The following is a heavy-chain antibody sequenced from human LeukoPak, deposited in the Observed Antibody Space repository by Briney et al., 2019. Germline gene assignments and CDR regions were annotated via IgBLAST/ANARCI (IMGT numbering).Heavy chain of an antibody. D-gene: IGHD2-8*02. CDR3: ARDEHQFYHSSTGRFDY. V-gene: IGHV3-7*04. J-gene: IGHJ4*02. CDR1: GFTFSYYW. Sequence: GGSLRLSCAASGFTFSYYWMGWVRQAPGKGLEWVANIKQDASEEYYVDSVKGRLTISRDNAKNSLYLQMDSLRAEDTAVYYCARDEHQFYHSSTGRFDYWGQGTPVTVSS. CDR2: IKQDASEE.